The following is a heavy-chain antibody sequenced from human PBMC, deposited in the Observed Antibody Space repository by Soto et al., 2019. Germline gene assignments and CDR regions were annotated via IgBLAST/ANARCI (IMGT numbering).Heavy chain of an antibody. Sequence: ASAKVSCKASGYTFTSYGMRWVQQAPGQGLEWMGWISAYNGNTNYAQKLQGRVTMTTDTSTSTAYMELRSLRSDDTAVYYCARDLLYYYDSSGWYVNYYYGMDVWGQGTTVTVSS. CDR1: GYTFTSYG. CDR3: ARDLLYYYDSSGWYVNYYYGMDV. D-gene: IGHD3-22*01. CDR2: ISAYNGNT. V-gene: IGHV1-18*01. J-gene: IGHJ6*02.